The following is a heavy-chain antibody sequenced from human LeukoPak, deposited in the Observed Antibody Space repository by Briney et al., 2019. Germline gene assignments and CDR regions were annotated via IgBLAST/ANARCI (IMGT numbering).Heavy chain of an antibody. CDR3: ARVPLGDSSTYYYPKPDWFDP. CDR2: ISSYNGDT. V-gene: IGHV1-18*01. CDR1: GYTFTSYG. D-gene: IGHD3-22*01. J-gene: IGHJ5*02. Sequence: PVASVKVSCKASGYTFTSYGFSWVRQAPGQGLEWMGWISSYNGDTNYAQRVQDRVTMTTDTATSTAYMELRSLRSDDTAVYYCARVPLGDSSTYYYPKPDWFDPWGQGTLVIVSS.